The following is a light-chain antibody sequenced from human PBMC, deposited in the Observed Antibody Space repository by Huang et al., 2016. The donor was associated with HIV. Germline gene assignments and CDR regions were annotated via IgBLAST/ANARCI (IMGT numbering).Light chain of an antibody. CDR2: GAS. V-gene: IGKV3-15*01. CDR1: QGVSSN. CDR3: QQYNNWPPEGT. Sequence: EIVMTQSPATLSVSPGERVTLSCRASQGVSSNLAWYQQKPGQAPRLIIYGASTRATGIPARVRGSGSGKEFTLTISSLQSEDFAVYYCQQYNNWPPEGTFGQGTKVEIK. J-gene: IGKJ1*01.